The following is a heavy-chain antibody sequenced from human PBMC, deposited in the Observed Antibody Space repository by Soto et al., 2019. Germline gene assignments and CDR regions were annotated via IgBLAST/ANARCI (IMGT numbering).Heavy chain of an antibody. D-gene: IGHD3-10*01. Sequence: QLVETGGGMIQPGTSLTLSCAASGFSVSRNYMTWVRQAPGKGLEWVSFVYSGGDTFYADSVKGRFILSRDDSQNTMYLQMNNLRAEDTAVYYCARVPGRLWGRGTLVTVAS. CDR1: GFSVSRNY. V-gene: IGHV3-53*02. CDR2: VYSGGDT. CDR3: ARVPGRL. J-gene: IGHJ4*02.